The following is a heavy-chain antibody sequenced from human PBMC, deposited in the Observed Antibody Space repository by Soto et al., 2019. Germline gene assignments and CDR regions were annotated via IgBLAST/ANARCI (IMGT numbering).Heavy chain of an antibody. CDR1: GYTFTSYY. Sequence: QVKLVKSGAEVKKPGASVKVSCKASGYTFTSYYMHWVRQAPGQGLEWLGIINPSGGGTSYAQKCTGRITMTTDTSTSTIHMELSSLSSEDTAVYYCSRKGGDSSSPADYWGQGTLVTVSS. CDR2: INPSGGGT. V-gene: IGHV1-46*01. D-gene: IGHD6-6*01. J-gene: IGHJ4*02. CDR3: SRKGGDSSSPADY.